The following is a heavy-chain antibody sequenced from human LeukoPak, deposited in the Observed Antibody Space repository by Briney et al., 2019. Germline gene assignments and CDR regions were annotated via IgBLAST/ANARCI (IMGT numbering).Heavy chain of an antibody. J-gene: IGHJ6*02. V-gene: IGHV5-51*01. CDR3: ARRAGSSWYNGMDG. Sequence: GESLKISCQGSGYRFTSHWIGWVRQMPGKGLEWMGIIYPGESDTKYSPSLQGQVTISADDSVNTAYQQWGSLKASDTAVYYCARRAGSSWYNGMDGGGQGTTVTVSS. D-gene: IGHD6-13*01. CDR1: GYRFTSHW. CDR2: IYPGESDT.